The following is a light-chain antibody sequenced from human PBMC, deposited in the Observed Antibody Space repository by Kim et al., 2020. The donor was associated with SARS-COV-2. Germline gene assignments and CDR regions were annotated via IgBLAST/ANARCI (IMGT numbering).Light chain of an antibody. Sequence: GQSVTISCTGTSSDVAAYDRVSWYQHHPGKAPKLIIYAVTKRPSGVSNRFSGSKSGNTASLTISGLQAEDEVDYYCGSYTASSTWVFGGGTQLTVL. J-gene: IGLJ3*02. CDR2: AVT. V-gene: IGLV2-14*03. CDR3: GSYTASSTWV. CDR1: SSDVAAYDR.